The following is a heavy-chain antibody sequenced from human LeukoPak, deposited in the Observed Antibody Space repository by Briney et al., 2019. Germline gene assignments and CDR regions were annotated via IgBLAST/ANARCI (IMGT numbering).Heavy chain of an antibody. CDR3: AKVGYGTRYYFDY. CDR1: GFTFDDYA. CDR2: ISWNSGSI. Sequence: GGSLRLSCAASGFTFDDYAMHWVRQSPGKGLGWVSGISWNSGSIGYADSVKGRFTISRDNAKNSLYLQMNSLRAEDTALYYCAKVGYGTRYYFDYWGQGTLVTVSS. V-gene: IGHV3-9*01. D-gene: IGHD5-12*01. J-gene: IGHJ4*02.